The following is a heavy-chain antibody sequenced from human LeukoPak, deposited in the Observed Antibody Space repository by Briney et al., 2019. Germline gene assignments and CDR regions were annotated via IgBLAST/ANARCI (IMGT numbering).Heavy chain of an antibody. CDR1: GFTFSDYY. CDR3: AKDIAQGYTFGSIEQDY. V-gene: IGHV3-23*01. Sequence: PGGSLRLSCAASGFTFSDYYMSWIRQAPGKGLEWVAAISESGDGTYYAGSMKGRFTISRDNAKNMLYLQINSLRAEDTARYYCAKDIAQGYTFGSIEQDYWGQGTLVTVSS. D-gene: IGHD5-18*01. CDR2: ISESGDGT. J-gene: IGHJ4*02.